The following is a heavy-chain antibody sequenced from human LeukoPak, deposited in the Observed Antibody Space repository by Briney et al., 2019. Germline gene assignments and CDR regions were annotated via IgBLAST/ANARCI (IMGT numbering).Heavy chain of an antibody. CDR1: GGSFSGYY. Sequence: SETLSLTCAVYGGSFSGYYWSWIRQPPGKGLEWIGSIYYSGSTYYNPSLKSRVTISVDTSKNQFSLKLSSVTAADTAVYYCARHTNDYGGNYRGDAFDIWGQGTMVTVSS. D-gene: IGHD4-23*01. V-gene: IGHV4-34*01. J-gene: IGHJ3*02. CDR2: IYYSGST. CDR3: ARHTNDYGGNYRGDAFDI.